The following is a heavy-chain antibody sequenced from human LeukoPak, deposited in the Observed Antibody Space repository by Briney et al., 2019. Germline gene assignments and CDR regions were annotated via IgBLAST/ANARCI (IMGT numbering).Heavy chain of an antibody. D-gene: IGHD3-10*01. CDR1: GGSISSGDYY. V-gene: IGHV4-30-4*01. J-gene: IGHJ4*02. Sequence: SQTLSLTCTVSGGSISSGDYYWSWIRQPPGKGLEWIGYIYYSGSTYYNPSLKSRVTISVDTSKNQFSLKLSSVTAADTAVYYCARDPFRHPGITMVRGPDEGGYWGQGTLVTVSS. CDR3: ARDPFRHPGITMVRGPDEGGY. CDR2: IYYSGST.